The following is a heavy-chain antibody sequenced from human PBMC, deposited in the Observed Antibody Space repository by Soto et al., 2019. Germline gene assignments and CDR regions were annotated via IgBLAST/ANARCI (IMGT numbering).Heavy chain of an antibody. CDR2: IVPLFGTT. J-gene: IGHJ5*02. D-gene: IGHD6-13*01. CDR3: EKAYGRSWYNWFDP. CDR1: GGNFTSYA. Sequence: QVQLVQSGAEVKKPGSSVKVSCKASGGNFTSYAISWVRQAPGQGLEFMGGIVPLFGTTNYAHKFRGRVTVTADESTSTVYMEMSSLRSEDTAVYYCEKAYGRSWYNWFDPWGQGTLVTVST. V-gene: IGHV1-69*01.